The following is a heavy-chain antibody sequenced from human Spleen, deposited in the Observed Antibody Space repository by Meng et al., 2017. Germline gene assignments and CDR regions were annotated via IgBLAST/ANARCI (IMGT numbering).Heavy chain of an antibody. V-gene: IGHV4-34*01. Sequence: QVQLKLLGAGLCNPSETLSLRCGVSGGSFRYYYWSWIRQPPGKGLEWIGEINHSGSTNYNPSLESRATISVDTSQNNLSLKLSSVTAADSAVYYCARGPTTMAHDFDYWGQGTLVTVSS. D-gene: IGHD4-11*01. CDR1: GGSFRYYY. CDR2: INHSGST. J-gene: IGHJ4*02. CDR3: ARGPTTMAHDFDY.